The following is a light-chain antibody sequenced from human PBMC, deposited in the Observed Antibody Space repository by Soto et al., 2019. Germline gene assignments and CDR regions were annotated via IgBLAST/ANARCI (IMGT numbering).Light chain of an antibody. CDR2: GAS. V-gene: IGKV3-20*01. J-gene: IGKJ2*01. CDR1: QSVSSTD. CDR3: QHFGSRT. Sequence: EIVLTQSPGTLSLSPGERATLSCRASQSVSSTDLAWYQQKPGQAPKLLIYGASSRATGIPDRFSGGGSGTAFAPTISRLEPEEFAVYSRQHFGSRTFGQGTKLEIK.